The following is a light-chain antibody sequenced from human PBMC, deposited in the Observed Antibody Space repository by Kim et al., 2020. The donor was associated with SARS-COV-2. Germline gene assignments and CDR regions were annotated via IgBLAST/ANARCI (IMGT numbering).Light chain of an antibody. CDR2: GTS. J-gene: IGKJ2*01. Sequence: EVVLTQSPGTLSLSPGERATLFCRASQTIRSNYLAWYQQKPGQAPRLLIHGTSIRATGIPDRFSGSGSGTDFTLTISTLEPEDFAVYYCQQYGGSPDYTFGQGTKLEI. CDR3: QQYGGSPDYT. V-gene: IGKV3-20*01. CDR1: QTIRSNY.